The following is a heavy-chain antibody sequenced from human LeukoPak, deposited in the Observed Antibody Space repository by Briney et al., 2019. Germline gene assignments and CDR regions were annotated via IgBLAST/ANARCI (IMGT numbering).Heavy chain of an antibody. V-gene: IGHV3-30*03. CDR2: ISYDGSNK. J-gene: IGHJ4*02. Sequence: GGSLRLSCAASGFTFSSYGMHLVRQAPGKGLEWVAVISYDGSNKYYADSVKGRFTISRDNAKNSLYLQMNSLRAEDTAVYYCASGGYYYDSSPGYWGQGTLVTVSS. CDR3: ASGGYYYDSSPGY. CDR1: GFTFSSYG. D-gene: IGHD3-22*01.